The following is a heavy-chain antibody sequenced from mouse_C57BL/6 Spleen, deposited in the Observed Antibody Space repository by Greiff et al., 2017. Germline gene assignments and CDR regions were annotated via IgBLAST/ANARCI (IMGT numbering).Heavy chain of an antibody. V-gene: IGHV3-6*01. CDR2: ISYDGSN. D-gene: IGHD4-1*01. J-gene: IGHJ3*01. CDR3: AGTNWGLFAY. CDR1: GYSITSGYY. Sequence: EVKLQESGPGLVKPSQSLSLTCSVTGYSITSGYYWNWIRQFPGNKLEWMGYISYDGSNNYNPSLKNRISITRDTSKNQFFLKLNSVTTEDTATYYCAGTNWGLFAYWGQGTLVTVSA.